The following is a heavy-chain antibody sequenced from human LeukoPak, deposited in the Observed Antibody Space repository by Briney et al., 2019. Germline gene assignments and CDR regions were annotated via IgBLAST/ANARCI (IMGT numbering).Heavy chain of an antibody. Sequence: GGSLRLSCAASGFTFSSYAMHWVRQAPGKGLEWVAVISYDGSNKYYADSVKGRFTISRDNSKNTLYLQMNSLRAEDTAVYYCAKAVVPAAVDYWGQGTLVIVSS. J-gene: IGHJ4*02. CDR3: AKAVVPAAVDY. CDR2: ISYDGSNK. V-gene: IGHV3-30*04. CDR1: GFTFSSYA. D-gene: IGHD2-2*01.